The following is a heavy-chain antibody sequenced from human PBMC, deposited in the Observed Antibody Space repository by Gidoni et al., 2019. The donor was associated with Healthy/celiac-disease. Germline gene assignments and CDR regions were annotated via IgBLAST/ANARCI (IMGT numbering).Heavy chain of an antibody. J-gene: IGHJ6*02. CDR1: GGPFSSYA. CDR3: ARDMGGYSGSYDYYYYYGMEV. V-gene: IGHV1-69*01. Sequence: EVKKPRSSVKVSCKASGGPFSSYALSWVRQAPGQGLEWMGGIIPIFGTANYAQKFQGRVTIHADESTSRAYMELSSLRSEDTAVYYCARDMGGYSGSYDYYYYYGMEVWGQGTTVTVSS. D-gene: IGHD1-26*01. CDR2: IIPIFGTA.